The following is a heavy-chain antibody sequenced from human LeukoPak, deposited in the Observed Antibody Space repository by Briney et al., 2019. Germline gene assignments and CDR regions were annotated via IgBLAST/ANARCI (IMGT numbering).Heavy chain of an antibody. V-gene: IGHV4-31*03. CDR1: GGSISSGGYY. Sequence: SETLSLTCTISGGSISSGGYYWSWIRQHPGKGLEWIGYIYYSGSTYYNPSLKSRVTISVDTSKNQFSLKLSSVTAADTAVYYCAREAYCGGDCPIYYWGQGTLVTVSS. J-gene: IGHJ4*02. CDR2: IYYSGST. D-gene: IGHD2-21*02. CDR3: AREAYCGGDCPIYY.